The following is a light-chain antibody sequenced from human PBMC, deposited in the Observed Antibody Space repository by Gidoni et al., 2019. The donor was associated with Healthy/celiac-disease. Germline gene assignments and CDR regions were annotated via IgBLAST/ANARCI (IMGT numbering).Light chain of an antibody. CDR3: QQYDNLLT. CDR2: DAS. Sequence: DIKMTQSPSSLSASVGDRVTITCQASQDIRNYLNWYQQKPGKAPKLLIYDASNLETGVPSRFSGSGSGTDFTFTISSLQPEDIATYYCQQYDNLLTFGGGTKVEIK. CDR1: QDIRNY. V-gene: IGKV1-33*01. J-gene: IGKJ4*01.